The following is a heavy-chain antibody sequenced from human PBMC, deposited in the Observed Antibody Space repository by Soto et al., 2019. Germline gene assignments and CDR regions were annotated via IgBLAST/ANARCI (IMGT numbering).Heavy chain of an antibody. D-gene: IGHD3-22*01. CDR2: IIPIFGTA. J-gene: IGHJ6*02. V-gene: IGHV1-69*13. CDR1: GGTFSSYA. Sequence: SVKVSCKASGGTFSSYAISWVRQAPGQGLEWMGGIIPIFGTANYAQKFQGRVTITADESTSTAYMELSSLRSEDTAVYYCAKYYYDSSGYYSDSYGMDVWGQGTTVTVSS. CDR3: AKYYYDSSGYYSDSYGMDV.